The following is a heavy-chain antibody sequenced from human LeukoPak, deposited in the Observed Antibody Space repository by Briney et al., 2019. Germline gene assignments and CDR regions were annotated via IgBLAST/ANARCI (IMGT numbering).Heavy chain of an antibody. CDR1: GGSFSGYY. CDR3: ARQKILDDNYDSSGYYVDQ. J-gene: IGHJ4*02. D-gene: IGHD3-22*01. Sequence: PSETLSLICAVYGGSFSGYYWSWIRQPPGKGLEWIGEINHSGSTNYSPSLKTRVTISADTSNNQFSLNLSSVTASDTAVYYCARQKILDDNYDSSGYYVDQWGQGSLVTVSS. CDR2: INHSGST. V-gene: IGHV4-34*01.